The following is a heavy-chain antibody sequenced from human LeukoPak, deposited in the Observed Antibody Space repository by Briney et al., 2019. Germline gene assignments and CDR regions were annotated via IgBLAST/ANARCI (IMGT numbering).Heavy chain of an antibody. Sequence: WASVEVSCKASGYTFTGYYMHWVRQAPGQGLEWMGWINPNSGGTNYAQKFQGRVTMTRDTSISTAYMELSRLRSDDTAVYYCARDMAGTVTAADDAFDIWGQGTMVTVSS. D-gene: IGHD2-21*02. V-gene: IGHV1-2*02. J-gene: IGHJ3*02. CDR1: GYTFTGYY. CDR3: ARDMAGTVTAADDAFDI. CDR2: INPNSGGT.